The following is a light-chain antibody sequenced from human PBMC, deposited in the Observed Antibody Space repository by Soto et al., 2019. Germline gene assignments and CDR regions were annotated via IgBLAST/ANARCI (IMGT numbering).Light chain of an antibody. CDR3: QQCNSYPPT. V-gene: IGKV1-5*03. CDR2: KAS. CDR1: QSISSW. Sequence: IQMTQSPSTLSASVGYRVTITCRASQSISSWLAWYQQKPGKAPKVVIYKASNLQSGVPARFSGSGSGTDFTLTIRSLQPDDFATYDCQQCNSYPPTFGQGTTVDI. J-gene: IGKJ1*01.